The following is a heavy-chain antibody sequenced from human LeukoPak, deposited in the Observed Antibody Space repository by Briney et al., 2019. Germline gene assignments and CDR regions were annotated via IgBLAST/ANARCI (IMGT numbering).Heavy chain of an antibody. CDR3: ARDLPIYYYGMDV. CDR2: ISSSSSYT. V-gene: IGHV3-11*06. Sequence: PGGSLRPSCAASGFTFSDYYMSWIRQAPGKGLEWVSYISSSSSYTNYADSVKGRFTISRDNAKNSLYLQMNSLRAEDTAVYYCARDLPIYYYGMDVWGKGTTVTVSS. J-gene: IGHJ6*04. D-gene: IGHD2-2*02. CDR1: GFTFSDYY.